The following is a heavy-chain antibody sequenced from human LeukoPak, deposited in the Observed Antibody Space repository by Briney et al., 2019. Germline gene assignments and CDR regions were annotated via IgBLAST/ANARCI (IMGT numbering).Heavy chain of an antibody. CDR3: ARDSGYYFPFDY. J-gene: IGHJ4*02. CDR2: ISSSSSYI. Sequence: GGSLRLSCAASGFTFSSYSMSWVRQAPGKGLEWVSSISSSSSYIYYADSVKGRFTISRDNAKNSLYLQMNSLRAGDTAVYYCARDSGYYFPFDYWGQGTLVTVSS. V-gene: IGHV3-21*01. D-gene: IGHD3-22*01. CDR1: GFTFSSYS.